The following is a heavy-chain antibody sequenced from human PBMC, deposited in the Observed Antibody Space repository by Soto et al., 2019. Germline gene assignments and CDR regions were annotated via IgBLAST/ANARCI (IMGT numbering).Heavy chain of an antibody. Sequence: PGGSLRLSCAASGFTFSSYGMSWVRQPPGKGLDWVSAISGSGGSTYYADSVKGRFTISRDNSKNTVYLQMTSLLAEDTAVYYCAKDWVSMTTVTTYGMDVWGQGTTVTVSS. CDR2: ISGSGGST. D-gene: IGHD4-4*01. V-gene: IGHV3-23*01. CDR3: AKDWVSMTTVTTYGMDV. CDR1: GFTFSSYG. J-gene: IGHJ6*02.